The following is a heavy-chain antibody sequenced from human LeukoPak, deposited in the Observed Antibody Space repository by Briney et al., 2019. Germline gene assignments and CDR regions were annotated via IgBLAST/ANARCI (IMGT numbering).Heavy chain of an antibody. J-gene: IGHJ4*02. D-gene: IGHD6-6*01. CDR3: ARVSSSSYYFDY. V-gene: IGHV3-7*01. CDR1: GFTFSSYW. CDR2: IKQDGSET. Sequence: GGSLRLSCAASGFTFSSYWMSWVRQAAGKGLEWVANIKQDGSETYYVDSVKGRFTISRDNAKNSLYLQMNSLRAGDTAVYYCARVSSSSYYFDYWGQGTLVTVSS.